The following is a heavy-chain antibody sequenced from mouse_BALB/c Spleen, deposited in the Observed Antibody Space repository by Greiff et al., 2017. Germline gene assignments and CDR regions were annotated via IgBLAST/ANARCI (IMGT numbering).Heavy chain of an antibody. J-gene: IGHJ2*01. Sequence: QVQLQQSGAELVKPGASVKLSCKASGYTFTSYWMHWVKQRPGQGLEWIGEINPSNGRTNYNEKFKSKATLTVDKSSSTAYMQLSSLTSEDSAVYYCARRTTVVATSYFDYWGQGTTLTVSS. D-gene: IGHD1-1*01. CDR1: GYTFTSYW. V-gene: IGHV1S81*02. CDR3: ARRTTVVATSYFDY. CDR2: INPSNGRT.